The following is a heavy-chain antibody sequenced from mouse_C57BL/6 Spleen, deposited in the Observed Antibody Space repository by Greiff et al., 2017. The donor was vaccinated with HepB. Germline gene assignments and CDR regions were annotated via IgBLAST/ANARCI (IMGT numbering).Heavy chain of an antibody. V-gene: IGHV5-15*01. D-gene: IGHD1-1*01. CDR3: ARQSHYYGSSYGYFDV. CDR1: GFTFSDYG. J-gene: IGHJ1*03. CDR2: ISNLAYSI. Sequence: EVKLMDSGGGLVQPGGSLKLSCAASGFTFSDYGMAWVRQAPRKGPEWVAFISNLAYSIYYADTVTGRFTISRENAKNTLYLEMSSLRSEDTAMYYCARQSHYYGSSYGYFDVWGTGTTVTVSS.